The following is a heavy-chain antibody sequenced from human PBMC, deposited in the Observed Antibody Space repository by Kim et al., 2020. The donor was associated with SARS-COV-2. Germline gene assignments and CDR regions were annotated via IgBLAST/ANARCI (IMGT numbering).Heavy chain of an antibody. V-gene: IGHV4-34*01. CDR3: ARGKQDIVVVVAVYYYYY. CDR2: INHSGST. J-gene: IGHJ6*03. CDR1: GGSFSGYY. Sequence: SETLSLTCAVYGGSFSGYYWSWIRQPPWKGLEWIGEINHSGSTNYNPSLKSRVTISVDTSKNQFSLKLSSVTAADTAVYYCARGKQDIVVVVAVYYYYY. D-gene: IGHD2-15*01.